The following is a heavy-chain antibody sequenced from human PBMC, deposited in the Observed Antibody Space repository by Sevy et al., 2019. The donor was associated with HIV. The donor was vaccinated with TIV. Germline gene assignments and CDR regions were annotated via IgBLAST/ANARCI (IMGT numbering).Heavy chain of an antibody. Sequence: GGSLRLSCAASGFTFSSYGMHWVRQAPGKGLEWVAVIWYDGSNKYYADSVKGRFTISRDNSKHTLYLQMNSRRAEDTAGYYCARDGIGIQLWYPLADWGQGTLVTVSS. J-gene: IGHJ4*02. V-gene: IGHV3-33*01. CDR2: IWYDGSNK. D-gene: IGHD5-18*01. CDR1: GFTFSSYG. CDR3: ARDGIGIQLWYPLAD.